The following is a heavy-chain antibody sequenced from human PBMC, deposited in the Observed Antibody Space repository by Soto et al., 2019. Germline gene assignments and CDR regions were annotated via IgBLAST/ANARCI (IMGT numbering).Heavy chain of an antibody. D-gene: IGHD3-16*01. CDR3: ARQISFVCDS. Sequence: ISCEGAGYKLGSAWIGWVRRKPGKGLEWMGIIKPGTSDIRYSPSFRGQVTISADEAANTAFLQWSSLKTSDTAIYYCARQISFVCDSWGQGTLVTVSS. V-gene: IGHV5-51*01. CDR2: IKPGTSDI. CDR1: GYKLGSAW. J-gene: IGHJ4*02.